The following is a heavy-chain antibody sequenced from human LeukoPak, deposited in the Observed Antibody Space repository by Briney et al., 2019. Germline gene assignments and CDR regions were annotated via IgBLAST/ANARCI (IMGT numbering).Heavy chain of an antibody. J-gene: IGHJ4*02. D-gene: IGHD2/OR15-2a*01. V-gene: IGHV3-30*04. CDR2: ISYDGSNK. CDR3: AGASMAAADY. CDR1: GFTFSSYA. Sequence: GGSLRLSCAASGFTFSSYAMHWVRQAPGKGLEWVAVISYDGSNKYYADSVKGRFTISRDNSKNTLYLQMNSLRAEDTAVYYCAGASMAAADYWGQGTLVTVSS.